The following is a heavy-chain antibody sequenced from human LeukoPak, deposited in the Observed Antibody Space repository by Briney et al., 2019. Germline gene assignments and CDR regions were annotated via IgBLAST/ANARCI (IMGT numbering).Heavy chain of an antibody. Sequence: GGSLRLSCAASGFAFGHYYMNWVRQAPGKGLEWVSYISSNGSTIYHADSVKGRITISRDNAKNSLYLQMNSLSAEDTAVYYCAGSPGISVTGVDDAFDIWGQGTMVTVSS. D-gene: IGHD6-19*01. CDR2: ISSNGSTI. J-gene: IGHJ3*02. CDR3: AGSPGISVTGVDDAFDI. V-gene: IGHV3-11*04. CDR1: GFAFGHYY.